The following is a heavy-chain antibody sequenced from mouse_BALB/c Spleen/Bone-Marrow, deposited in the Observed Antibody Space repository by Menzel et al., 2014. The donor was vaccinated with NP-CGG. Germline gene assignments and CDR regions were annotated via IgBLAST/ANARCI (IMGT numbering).Heavy chain of an antibody. CDR2: INPTNSYN. J-gene: IGHJ4*01. V-gene: IGHV1-7*01. D-gene: IGHD1-1*02. CDR3: ARSPSLWSAMDY. Sequence: VQLVESGPELAKPGASVKMSCKASGYSFTSYWMYWIKQRPGQGLEWVGYINPTNSYNEYDQKFKDKATLTADKSSNTAYMQLSSLTSEDSAVYYCARSPSLWSAMDYWGQGTSVTVSS. CDR1: GYSFTSYW.